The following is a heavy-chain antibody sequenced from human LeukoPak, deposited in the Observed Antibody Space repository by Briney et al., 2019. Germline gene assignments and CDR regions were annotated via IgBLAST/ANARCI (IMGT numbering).Heavy chain of an antibody. CDR1: GFTFSSYW. Sequence: GGSLRLSCAASGFTFSSYWMHWVRQVPGTGLGWVSRIHSDGRSTTYADSVKGRFTISRDDAKNTLYLQMNSLRTEDTAVYYCARGGGTGEFDYWGQGALVTVSS. CDR3: ARGGGTGEFDY. D-gene: IGHD7-27*01. V-gene: IGHV3-74*01. J-gene: IGHJ4*02. CDR2: IHSDGRST.